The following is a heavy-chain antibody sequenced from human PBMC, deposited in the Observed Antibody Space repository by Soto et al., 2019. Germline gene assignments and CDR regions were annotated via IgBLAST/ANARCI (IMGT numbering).Heavy chain of an antibody. CDR1: GGSFSSFS. J-gene: IGHJ3*02. D-gene: IGHD3-3*01. CDR3: ARDRGAIFGVVNDAFDI. Sequence: ASVKVSCKASGGSFSSFSMSWVLQAPGQGLEWMGGIVPVFGTTKYAERFQGRVTMTADESTSTAYLELSSLRSEDTAVYYCARDRGAIFGVVNDAFDIWGQGTMVTVSS. V-gene: IGHV1-69*13. CDR2: IVPVFGTT.